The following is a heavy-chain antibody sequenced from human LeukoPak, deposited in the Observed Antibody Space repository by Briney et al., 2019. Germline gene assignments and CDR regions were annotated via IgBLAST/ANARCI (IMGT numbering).Heavy chain of an antibody. CDR3: AKKAQYNGNYPLDY. V-gene: IGHV3-74*01. CDR2: INSDGSWT. J-gene: IGHJ4*02. Sequence: GGSLRLSCAASGNYWMHWVRQAPGKGLVWVSHINSDGSWTGYADSVKGRFTISKDNAKNMVYLHMNSLRAEDTALYFCAKKAQYNGNYPLDYWGQGTLVTVSS. D-gene: IGHD1-26*01. CDR1: GNYW.